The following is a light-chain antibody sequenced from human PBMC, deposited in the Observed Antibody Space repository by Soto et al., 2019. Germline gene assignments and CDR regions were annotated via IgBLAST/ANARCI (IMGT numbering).Light chain of an antibody. Sequence: QMTQSPSSLSASVGDRVTITCRASQDITNYLGWNQQQPGKVPTLLIYAASTLQPGVPSRFNGSGSGTDSTLTINNLQPEDVATYYCQGYSSAHLSFGGGTKVETK. J-gene: IGKJ4*01. CDR1: QDITNY. CDR2: AAS. V-gene: IGKV1-27*01. CDR3: QGYSSAHLS.